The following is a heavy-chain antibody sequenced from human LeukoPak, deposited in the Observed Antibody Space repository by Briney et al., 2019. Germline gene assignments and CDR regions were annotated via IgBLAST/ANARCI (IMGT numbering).Heavy chain of an antibody. CDR3: ARGGIQVSGIDEFDY. CDR2: IGIRGDT. J-gene: IGHJ4*02. V-gene: IGHV3-13*01. CDR1: GFTFIDYD. D-gene: IGHD6-19*01. Sequence: GGSLRLSCAASGFTFIDYDMHWVRQVIGKGLEWVSAIGIRGDTHYSGSVKGRFTISREIAESSLYLQMNSLRAEDTAVYYCARGGIQVSGIDEFDYWGQGTLVTVSS.